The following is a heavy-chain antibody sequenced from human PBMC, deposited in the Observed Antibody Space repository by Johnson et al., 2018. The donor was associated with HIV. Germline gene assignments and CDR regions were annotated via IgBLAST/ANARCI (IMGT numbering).Heavy chain of an antibody. D-gene: IGHD6-19*01. CDR3: TRLYSSGWYGSAFDI. V-gene: IGHV3-49*04. CDR2: IRSKAYGGTT. Sequence: VQLVESGGGVVQPGRSLRLSCAASGFTFSSYGMHWVRQAPGKGLEWVGFIRSKAYGGTTEYAASVKGRFIISRDDSKSIAYLQMNSLKTEDTAVYYCTRLYSSGWYGSAFDIWGQGTMVTVSS. J-gene: IGHJ3*02. CDR1: GFTFSSYG.